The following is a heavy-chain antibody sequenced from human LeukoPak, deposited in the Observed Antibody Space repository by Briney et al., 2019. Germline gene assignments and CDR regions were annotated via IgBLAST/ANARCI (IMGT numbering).Heavy chain of an antibody. D-gene: IGHD3-22*01. Sequence: SQTLSLTCTVSGGSISSGGYYWSWIRQHPGKGLEWIGYVYYSGSTYYNPSLKSRVTISVDTSKNQFSLKLSSVTAADTAVYYCARAQYYYDSSGYYPYYFDYWGQGTLVTVSS. J-gene: IGHJ4*02. CDR2: VYYSGST. V-gene: IGHV4-31*03. CDR3: ARAQYYYDSSGYYPYYFDY. CDR1: GGSISSGGYY.